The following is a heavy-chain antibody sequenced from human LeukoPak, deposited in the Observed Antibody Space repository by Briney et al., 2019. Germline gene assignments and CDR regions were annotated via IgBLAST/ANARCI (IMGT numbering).Heavy chain of an antibody. Sequence: GGSLRLSCTASGFIFGDYGLSWVRQAPGKGLEWVGFIRSKAYGGTTEYAASVKGRFTTSRDDSKSIAYLQMNSLETEDTAVYYCTRIYGSGSYLCDYWGQGTLVIVSS. D-gene: IGHD3-10*01. CDR1: GFIFGDYG. V-gene: IGHV3-49*04. J-gene: IGHJ4*02. CDR3: TRIYGSGSYLCDY. CDR2: IRSKAYGGTT.